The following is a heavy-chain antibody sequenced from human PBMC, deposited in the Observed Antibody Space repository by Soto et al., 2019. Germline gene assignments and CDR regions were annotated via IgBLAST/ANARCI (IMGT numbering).Heavy chain of an antibody. V-gene: IGHV3-23*01. CDR1: GFTFRNFV. D-gene: IGHD2-15*01. CDR3: PQDGGWGVVRPSHDY. J-gene: IGHJ4*02. Sequence: EVQLLESWGGMVQPGGSLRVSCAASGFTFRNFVMSWVRQAPGKGLEGVSAISGTGGETFYADSVKGRFTISRDKSKNRLYLPKNRLRDQETAIHFCPQDGGWGVVRPSHDYWGQGTLARVSS. CDR2: ISGTGGET.